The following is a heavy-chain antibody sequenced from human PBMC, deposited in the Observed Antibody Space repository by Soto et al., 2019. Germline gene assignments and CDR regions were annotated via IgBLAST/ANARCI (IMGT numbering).Heavy chain of an antibody. Sequence: ASVKVSCKASGYTFTSYAMHWVRQAPGQRLEWMGWINAGNGNTKYSQKFQGRVTITRDTSASTAYMELSSLRSEDTAVYYCAREANFGSGSYHPRFDPWGQGTLVIGSS. D-gene: IGHD3-10*01. V-gene: IGHV1-3*01. J-gene: IGHJ5*02. CDR1: GYTFTSYA. CDR3: AREANFGSGSYHPRFDP. CDR2: INAGNGNT.